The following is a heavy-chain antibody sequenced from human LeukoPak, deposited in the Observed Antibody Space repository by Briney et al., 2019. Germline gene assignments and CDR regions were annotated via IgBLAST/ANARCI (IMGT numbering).Heavy chain of an antibody. D-gene: IGHD3-22*01. CDR1: GYAFTSYY. V-gene: IGHV1-46*01. CDR3: ARSALYYDSSGYYYAGDYFDY. Sequence: ASVKVSCKASGYAFTSYYMHWVRQAPGQGLEWMGIINPSGGSTSYAQKFQGRVTMTRDMSTSTVYMELSSLRSEDTAVYYCARSALYYDSSGYYYAGDYFDYWGQGTLVTVSS. CDR2: INPSGGST. J-gene: IGHJ4*02.